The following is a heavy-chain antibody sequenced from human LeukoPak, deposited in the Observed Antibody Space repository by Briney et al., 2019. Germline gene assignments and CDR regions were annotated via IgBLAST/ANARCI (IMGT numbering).Heavy chain of an antibody. Sequence: GGSLTLSCAASGFIFSDYYMSWIRQAPGKGLEWVSCISSSGSTIYYADSVKGQFTISRDNAKKSLYLQMNSLRAEDTAVYYCARGRYYYDSSGVDAFDIWGQGTMVTVSS. D-gene: IGHD3-22*01. J-gene: IGHJ3*02. CDR3: ARGRYYYDSSGVDAFDI. CDR1: GFIFSDYY. V-gene: IGHV3-11*01. CDR2: ISSSGSTI.